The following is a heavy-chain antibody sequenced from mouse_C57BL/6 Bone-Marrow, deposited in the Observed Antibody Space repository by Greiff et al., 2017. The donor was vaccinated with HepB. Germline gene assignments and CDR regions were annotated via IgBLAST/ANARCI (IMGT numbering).Heavy chain of an antibody. CDR3: ARGDDGYGGFAY. Sequence: VKLQESGAELVKPGASVKISCKASGYAFSSYWMNWVKQRPGKGLEWIGQIYPGDGDTNYNGKFKGKATLTADKSSSTAYMQLSSLTSEDSAVYFCARGDDGYGGFAYWGQGTLVTVSA. V-gene: IGHV1-80*01. CDR2: IYPGDGDT. CDR1: GYAFSSYW. J-gene: IGHJ3*01. D-gene: IGHD2-3*01.